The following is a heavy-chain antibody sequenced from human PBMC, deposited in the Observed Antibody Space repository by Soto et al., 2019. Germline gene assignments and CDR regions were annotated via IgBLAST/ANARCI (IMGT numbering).Heavy chain of an antibody. CDR1: GFTFSSYG. J-gene: IGHJ4*02. V-gene: IGHV3-33*01. CDR3: ARAAGRYCGGDCYSDY. D-gene: IGHD2-21*02. CDR2: IWYDGSNK. Sequence: QVQLVESGGGVVQPGRSLRLSCAASGFTFSSYGMHWVRQAPGKGLEWVAVIWYDGSNKYYADSVKGRFTISRDNSKNTLYLQMTSLRAEDTAVYYCARAAGRYCGGDCYSDYWGQGTLVTVSS.